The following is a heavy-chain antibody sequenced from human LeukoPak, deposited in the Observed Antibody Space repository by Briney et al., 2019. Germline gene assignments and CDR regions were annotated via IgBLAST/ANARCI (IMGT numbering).Heavy chain of an antibody. J-gene: IGHJ5*02. D-gene: IGHD6-6*01. CDR1: GDSVSSNSAS. V-gene: IGHV6-1*01. CDR2: TYYRSNWNS. Sequence: SQTLSLTCAIYGDSVSSNSASWNWISQSPTRGLEWLGRTYYRSNWNSDYAISVKSRITINPDTSMNQFSLHLKSVTPEDTAVYYCARDPDSSYEWGPFDPWGQGTLVTVSS. CDR3: ARDPDSSYEWGPFDP.